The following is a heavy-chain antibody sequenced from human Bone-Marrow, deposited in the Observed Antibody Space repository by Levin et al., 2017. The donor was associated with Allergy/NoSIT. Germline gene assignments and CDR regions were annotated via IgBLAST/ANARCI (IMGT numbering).Heavy chain of an antibody. Sequence: PGGSLRLSCAASGFSFDDYAMHWVRQGPGQRLEWVALTGWDGGNTFYRDSVKGRFTIFRDNSRDSLFLQMDSLRPEDTALYYCVKDGSDSYSSTWFDSWGQGTLVTVSS. CDR2: TGWDGGNT. J-gene: IGHJ5*01. CDR3: VKDGSDSYSSTWFDS. CDR1: GFSFDDYA. V-gene: IGHV3-43D*03. D-gene: IGHD5-18*01.